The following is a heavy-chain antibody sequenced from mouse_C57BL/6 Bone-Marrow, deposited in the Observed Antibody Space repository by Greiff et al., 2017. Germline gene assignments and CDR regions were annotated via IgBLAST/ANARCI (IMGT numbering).Heavy chain of an antibody. CDR1: GYTFTSYW. D-gene: IGHD2-4*01. J-gene: IGHJ4*01. V-gene: IGHV1-59*01. CDR2: INPSDSYT. CDR3: AREGYDYDGVYAMDY. Sequence: VQLQQPGAELVRPGTSVQLSCKASGYTFTSYWMHWVKQRHGKGLEWIGVINPSDSYTNYNQKFKGKATLTVDTSSSTAYMQLSSLTSEHSAVYYCAREGYDYDGVYAMDYWGQGTSVTVSS.